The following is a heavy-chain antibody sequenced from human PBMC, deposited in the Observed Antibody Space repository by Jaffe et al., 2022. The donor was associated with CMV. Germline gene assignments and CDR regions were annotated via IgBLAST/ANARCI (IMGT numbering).Heavy chain of an antibody. CDR2: IDPSDSYT. CDR3: ASRTYYYGSGSTSYYYYYMDV. V-gene: IGHV5-10-1*03. Sequence: EVQLVQSGAEVKKPGESLRISCKGSGYSFTSYWISWVRQMPGKGLEWMGRIDPSDSYTNYSPSFQGHVTISADKSISTAYLQWSSLKASDTAMYYCASRTYYYGSGSTSYYYYYMDVWGKGTTVTVSS. CDR1: GYSFTSYW. D-gene: IGHD3-10*01. J-gene: IGHJ6*03.